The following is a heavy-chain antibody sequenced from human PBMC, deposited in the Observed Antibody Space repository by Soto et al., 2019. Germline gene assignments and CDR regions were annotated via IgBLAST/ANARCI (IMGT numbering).Heavy chain of an antibody. D-gene: IGHD2-2*01. CDR1: GGSISSSSYY. CDR3: ARVVVVPRGDMDV. CDR2: IYYSGST. V-gene: IGHV4-39*01. J-gene: IGHJ6*04. Sequence: QLQLQESGPGLVKPSETLSLTCTVSGGSISSSSYYWGWIRQPPGKGLEWIGSIYYSGSTYYNPSLKSRVTISVDTSKNECSLELSSVTAAGTAGYYCARVVVVPRGDMDVWGKGTTVTVSS.